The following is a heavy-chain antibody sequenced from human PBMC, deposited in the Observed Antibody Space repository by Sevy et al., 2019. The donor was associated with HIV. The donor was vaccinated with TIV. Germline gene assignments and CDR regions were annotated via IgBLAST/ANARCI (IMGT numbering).Heavy chain of an antibody. V-gene: IGHV1-24*01. CDR3: ATTKDYYDSSGSPFDY. CDR1: GYTLTQLS. Sequence: APVKVSCKVSGYTLTQLSMHWVRQAPRKGLERMGSFDPEDGETLYAQNFQGRVTMTEDTSTDTAYMALSSLRSEDTAIYYCATTKDYYDSSGSPFDYWGQGTLVTVSS. D-gene: IGHD3-22*01. J-gene: IGHJ4*02. CDR2: FDPEDGET.